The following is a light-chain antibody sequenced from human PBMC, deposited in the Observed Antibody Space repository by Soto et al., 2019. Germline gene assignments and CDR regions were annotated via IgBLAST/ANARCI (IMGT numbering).Light chain of an antibody. CDR1: SSDVGGYNY. J-gene: IGLJ2*01. CDR2: DVS. V-gene: IGLV2-14*01. CDR3: RSYTSSSTRV. Sequence: QSVLTQPASVSGSPGQSITISCTGTSSDVGGYNYVSWYQQHPGNAPKLMIYDVSNRPSGVSNRFSGSKSGKTASLTISGRQAEDEAYYYCRSYTSSSTRVFGGGTKLTVL.